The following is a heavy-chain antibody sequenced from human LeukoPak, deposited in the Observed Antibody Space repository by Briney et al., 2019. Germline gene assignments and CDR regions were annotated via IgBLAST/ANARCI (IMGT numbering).Heavy chain of an antibody. CDR3: AKFKLPPTIREGFDH. Sequence: GGSLRLSCAASGFTFNIFALAWVRQAPGQGLEWVSSISGSSGDKLYADSVKGRFTISRDNSKNTLYLQMNSLRVEDTAVYYCAKFKLPPTIREGFDHWGQGTLVTVSS. D-gene: IGHD1-14*01. CDR2: ISGSSGDK. V-gene: IGHV3-23*01. CDR1: GFTFNIFA. J-gene: IGHJ5*02.